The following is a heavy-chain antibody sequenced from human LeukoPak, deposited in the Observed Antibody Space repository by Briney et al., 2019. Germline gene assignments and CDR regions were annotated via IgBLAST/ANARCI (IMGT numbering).Heavy chain of an antibody. V-gene: IGHV3-7*04. CDR3: ARNSRYSFDI. J-gene: IGHJ3*02. CDR2: IKSDGSEK. D-gene: IGHD4-11*01. Sequence: GGSVRLSCAASGFTFSSYWMSWVRQAPGKGLEWVAHIKSDGSEKHYVVSVKGRFTISRDNAKNSLYLPMNSLRAEDTAVYYCARNSRYSFDIWGQVRIVTVSS. CDR1: GFTFSSYW.